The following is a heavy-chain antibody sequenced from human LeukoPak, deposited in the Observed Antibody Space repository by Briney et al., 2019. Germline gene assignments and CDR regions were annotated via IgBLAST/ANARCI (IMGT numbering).Heavy chain of an antibody. J-gene: IGHJ3*02. V-gene: IGHV1-18*01. CDR1: GYTFTSYG. CDR2: ISAYNGNT. Sequence: ASVKVSCKASGYTFTSYGISWVRQAPGQGLEWMGWISAYNGNTNYAQKLQGRVTMTTDTSTSTAYMELRSLRSDDTAVYYCAKVGSGPRAQGAFDIWGQGTMVTVSS. CDR3: AKVGSGPRAQGAFDI. D-gene: IGHD1-14*01.